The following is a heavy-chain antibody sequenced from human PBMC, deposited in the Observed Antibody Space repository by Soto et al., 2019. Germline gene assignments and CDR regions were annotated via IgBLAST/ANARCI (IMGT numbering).Heavy chain of an antibody. J-gene: IGHJ4*02. D-gene: IGHD3-22*01. CDR1: GGSISSSSYY. CDR3: ARLPVYYYDSSGYRSYFDY. CDR2: IYYSGST. Sequence: QLQLQESGPGLVKPSKTLSLTCTVSGGSISSSSYYWGWIRQPPGKGLEWIGSIYYSGSTYYNPSFKSRVTISVDTSKNQFSLKLSSVTAADTAVYYCARLPVYYYDSSGYRSYFDYWGQGTLVTVSS. V-gene: IGHV4-39*01.